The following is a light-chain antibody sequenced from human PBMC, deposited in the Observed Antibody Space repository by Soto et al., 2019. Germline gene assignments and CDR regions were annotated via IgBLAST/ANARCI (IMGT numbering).Light chain of an antibody. CDR2: CAS. V-gene: IGKV3-15*01. J-gene: IGKJ4*01. CDR1: QSVRCN. CDR3: QQYSSWPLT. Sequence: EIVISPSPATRSVSPGGRATLSFRASQSVRCNYLAWYQQRPGQAPRLLIYCASTRATGLPARFSGSESGTEFTLTISSLQSEDFAVYYCQQYSSWPLTFGGGTKVDIK.